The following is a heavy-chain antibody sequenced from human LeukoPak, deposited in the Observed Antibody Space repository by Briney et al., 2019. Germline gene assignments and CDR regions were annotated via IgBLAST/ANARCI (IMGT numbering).Heavy chain of an antibody. CDR3: ARDRYYYDSSSYYSAFDT. CDR2: IYYSGST. V-gene: IGHV4-59*12. CDR1: GGSISSYY. D-gene: IGHD3-22*01. Sequence: SETLSLTCTVSGGSISSYYWSWIRQPPGKGLEWIGYIYYSGSTNYNPSLKSRVTISVDTSNNQFSLKLRSVTAADTAVYYCARDRYYYDSSSYYSAFDTWGQGTMVTVS. J-gene: IGHJ3*02.